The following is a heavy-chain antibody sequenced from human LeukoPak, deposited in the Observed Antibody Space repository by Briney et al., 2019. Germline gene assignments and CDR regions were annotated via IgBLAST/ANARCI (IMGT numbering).Heavy chain of an antibody. J-gene: IGHJ4*02. CDR1: GGSISSYY. CDR3: ARFGYSYAFAY. CDR2: ISYSGST. V-gene: IGHV4-59*01. Sequence: SETLSLTCTVSGGSISSYYWSWIRQSPGKGLEWIGYISYSGSTSYNPSLKSRVTISADTSRNQFSLHLTSLTPADTAVYYCARFGYSYAFAYWGQGTLVSVSP. D-gene: IGHD5-18*01.